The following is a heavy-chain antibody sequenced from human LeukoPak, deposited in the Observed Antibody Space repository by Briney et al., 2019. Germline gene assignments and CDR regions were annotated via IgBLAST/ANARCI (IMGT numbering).Heavy chain of an antibody. D-gene: IGHD6-19*01. V-gene: IGHV3-30*18. Sequence: GGSLRLSCAASGFTFSSYGMHWVRQAPGKGLEWVAVISYDGSNKYYADSVKGRFTISRDNSKNTLYLQMNSLRAEDTAVYYCAKIRAGHYFDYWGRGTLVTVSS. CDR3: AKIRAGHYFDY. CDR1: GFTFSSYG. J-gene: IGHJ4*02. CDR2: ISYDGSNK.